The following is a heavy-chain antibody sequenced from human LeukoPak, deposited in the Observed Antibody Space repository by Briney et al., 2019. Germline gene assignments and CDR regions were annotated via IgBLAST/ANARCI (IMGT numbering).Heavy chain of an antibody. D-gene: IGHD2-2*01. J-gene: IGHJ5*02. CDR1: GGSISSYY. Sequence: SETLSLTCTVSGGSISSYYWSWIRQPPGKGLEWIGYIYYSGSTNYNPSLKSRVTISVDTSKNQFSLKLSSVTAADTAVYYCARDATPCSSTSCGWFDPWGPGTLVTVSS. V-gene: IGHV4-59*01. CDR3: ARDATPCSSTSCGWFDP. CDR2: IYYSGST.